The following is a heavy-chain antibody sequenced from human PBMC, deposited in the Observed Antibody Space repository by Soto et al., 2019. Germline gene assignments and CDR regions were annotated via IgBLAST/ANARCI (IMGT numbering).Heavy chain of an antibody. J-gene: IGHJ5*02. V-gene: IGHV4-39*01. CDR2: IYHSGST. CDR1: GDSISKTTSY. Sequence: LSLTCSVSGDSISKTTSYWGWIRQPPGKGLEWIGTIYHSGSTYYNPSLMSRVTLSIDKSKNQFSLKLNSVTAADTAVYYCARRVGSCSGTSCNGWFDPWGQGTLVTVSS. CDR3: ARRVGSCSGTSCNGWFDP. D-gene: IGHD2-2*01.